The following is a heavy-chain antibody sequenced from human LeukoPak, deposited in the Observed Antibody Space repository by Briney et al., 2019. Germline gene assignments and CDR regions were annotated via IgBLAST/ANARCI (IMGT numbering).Heavy chain of an antibody. D-gene: IGHD5/OR15-5a*01. V-gene: IGHV4-38-2*02. J-gene: IGHJ4*02. CDR1: DYSISSGYGYY. CDR3: ATLVSTRYYFDY. CDR2: IYHSGIT. Sequence: QPSETLSLTCTVSDYSISSGYGYYWGWIRQPPGKGLEWIGSIYHSGITYYNHFNSSLKSRVTISIDTSKNQFSLRLTSVTAADTAVYFCATLVSTRYYFDYWGQGTLVTVSS.